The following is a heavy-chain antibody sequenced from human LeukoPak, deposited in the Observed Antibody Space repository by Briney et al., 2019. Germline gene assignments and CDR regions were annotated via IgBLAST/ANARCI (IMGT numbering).Heavy chain of an antibody. CDR1: GFTFSSYS. J-gene: IGHJ4*02. Sequence: PGGSLRLSCAASGFTFSSYSMNWVRQAPGKGLEWVSSISSSSSYIYYADSVKGRFSISRDNAKNSLYLQMSSLRAEDTAVYYCARTFEYSSSTSGYWGQGTLVTVSS. CDR3: ARTFEYSSSTSGY. CDR2: ISSSSSYI. D-gene: IGHD6-6*01. V-gene: IGHV3-21*01.